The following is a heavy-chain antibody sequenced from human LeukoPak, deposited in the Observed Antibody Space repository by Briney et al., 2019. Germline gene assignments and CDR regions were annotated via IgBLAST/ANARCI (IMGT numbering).Heavy chain of an antibody. J-gene: IGHJ4*02. CDR2: IYYSGST. CDR1: GGSISSGDYY. CDR3: ARGGGYCSSTSCSGFDY. V-gene: IGHV4-30-4*08. Sequence: SQTLSLTCTVSGGSISSGDYYWSWIRQPPGKGLEWIGYIYYSGSTYYNPSLKSRVTISVDTSKNQFSLKLSSVTAADTAVYYCARGGGYCSSTSCSGFDYWGQGTLVTDSS. D-gene: IGHD2-2*01.